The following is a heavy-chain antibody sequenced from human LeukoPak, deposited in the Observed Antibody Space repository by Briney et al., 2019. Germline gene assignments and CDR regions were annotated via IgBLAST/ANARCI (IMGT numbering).Heavy chain of an antibody. Sequence: GGSLRLSCAASGFTFSSHNMNWVRQAPGRGLEWISYITTGSSTIKYADSVKGRFTISRDNTKSSLYLQMNSLRAEDTAVYYCARDRGAVGGLLSYHFYYMDDWGKGTPVTVS. CDR3: ARDRGAVGGLLSYHFYYMDD. D-gene: IGHD3-16*01. CDR1: GFTFSSHN. CDR2: ITTGSSTI. V-gene: IGHV3-48*01. J-gene: IGHJ6*03.